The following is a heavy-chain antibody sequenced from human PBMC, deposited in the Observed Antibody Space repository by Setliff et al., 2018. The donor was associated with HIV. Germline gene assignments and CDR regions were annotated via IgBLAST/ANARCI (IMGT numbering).Heavy chain of an antibody. D-gene: IGHD5-12*01. CDR3: ARVGLRFKYTFDY. V-gene: IGHV4-34*01. CDR1: GGSFSGYY. CDR2: INHSGST. J-gene: IGHJ4*02. Sequence: SETLSLTCAVYGGSFSGYYWSWIRQPPGKGLEWIGEINHSGSTNYNPSLKSRAAIVLDTSKNQFSLWLTSVTAADTAVYYCARVGLRFKYTFDYWGQGMLVTVSS.